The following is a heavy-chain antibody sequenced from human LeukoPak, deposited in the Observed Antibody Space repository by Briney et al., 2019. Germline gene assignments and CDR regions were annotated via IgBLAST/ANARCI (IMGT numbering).Heavy chain of an antibody. J-gene: IGHJ4*02. Sequence: PGGSLRLSCVVSGFTFSDFHMSWLRQAPGKGLEWISYITNSGSDIEYADSVKGRFTISWDNAKKSLYLEMNTLRAEDTAIYYCARTRDYRFEYWGQGTLATVSS. CDR3: ARTRDYRFEY. CDR2: ITNSGSDI. CDR1: GFTFSDFH. D-gene: IGHD4-17*01. V-gene: IGHV3-11*01.